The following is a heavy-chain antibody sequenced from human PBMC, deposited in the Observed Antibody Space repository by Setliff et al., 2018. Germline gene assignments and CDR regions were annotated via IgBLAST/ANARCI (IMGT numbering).Heavy chain of an antibody. CDR2: TYSDGRT. J-gene: IGHJ5*02. V-gene: IGHV3-53*01. D-gene: IGHD4-17*01. CDR1: GFIVSNNE. CDR3: ARDPNGDYVGAFDP. Sequence: PGGSLRLSCAVSGFIVSNNEMSWVRQAPGKGLEWVSVTYSDGRTYYADSVKGRFTISRDNSRNSLYLQMNSLRVEDTASYYCARDPNGDYVGAFDPWGQGILVTV.